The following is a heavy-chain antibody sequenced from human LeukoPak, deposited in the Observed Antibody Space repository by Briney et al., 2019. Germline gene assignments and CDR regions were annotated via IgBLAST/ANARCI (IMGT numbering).Heavy chain of an antibody. Sequence: GGSLRLSCAASGFTFSSYARSWFRQAPGKGLEWVSVISGSGGSTYYADSVKGRFTISRDNSKNTLYLQMNSLRAEDTAVYYCVHCGGDCYPCCGMDVWGQGTTVTVSS. CDR3: VHCGGDCYPCCGMDV. V-gene: IGHV3-23*01. D-gene: IGHD2-21*01. CDR2: ISGSGGST. CDR1: GFTFSSYA. J-gene: IGHJ6*02.